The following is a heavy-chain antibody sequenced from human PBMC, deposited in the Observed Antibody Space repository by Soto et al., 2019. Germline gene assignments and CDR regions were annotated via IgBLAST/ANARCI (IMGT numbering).Heavy chain of an antibody. CDR3: ARSEATGLDH. D-gene: IGHD1-26*01. V-gene: IGHV4-4*02. J-gene: IGHJ4*02. Sequence: SETLSLTCTVSGGSMTSSNWWNWVRQSPGKGLEWIGEAHHSGRTNYNPSPKSRVTISVDKSKNHFSLKLSSVTAADTAVYYCARSEATGLDHWGQGTLVTVSS. CDR2: AHHSGRT. CDR1: GGSMTSSNW.